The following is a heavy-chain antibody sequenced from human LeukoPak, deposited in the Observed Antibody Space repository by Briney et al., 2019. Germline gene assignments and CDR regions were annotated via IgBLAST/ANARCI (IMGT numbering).Heavy chain of an antibody. CDR3: VRGVGSSGWYFGYNWFDP. D-gene: IGHD6-19*01. J-gene: IGHJ5*02. CDR1: GGTFSSYT. Sequence: SVKVSCKASGGTFSSYTISWVRQAPGQGLEWMGRIIPILGIANYAQKFQGRVTITADKSTSTAYMELSSLRSEDTAVYYCVRGVGSSGWYFGYNWFDPWGQGTLVTVSS. V-gene: IGHV1-69*02. CDR2: IIPILGIA.